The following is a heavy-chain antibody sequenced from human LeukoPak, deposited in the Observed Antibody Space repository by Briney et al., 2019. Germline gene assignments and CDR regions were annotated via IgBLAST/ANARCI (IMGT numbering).Heavy chain of an antibody. CDR3: AKEEGYSSSWYGGYYYYYYMDV. CDR1: GLTFRSYA. D-gene: IGHD6-13*01. V-gene: IGHV3-23*01. Sequence: GGSLRLSCAASGLTFRSYAMNWVRQAPGKGLEWVSAISGSGGSTYYADSVKGRFTISRDNSKNTLYLQMNSLRAEDTAVYYCAKEEGYSSSWYGGYYYYYYMDVWGKGTTVTISS. CDR2: ISGSGGST. J-gene: IGHJ6*03.